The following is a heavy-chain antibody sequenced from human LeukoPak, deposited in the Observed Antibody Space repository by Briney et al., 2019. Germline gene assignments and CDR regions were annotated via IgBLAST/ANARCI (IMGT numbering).Heavy chain of an antibody. CDR1: GYTFTSYD. CDR3: AAELRFLESSLWSVWSPGGMIPH. J-gene: IGHJ4*02. D-gene: IGHD3-3*01. V-gene: IGHV1-8*01. Sequence: ASVKVSCKASGYTFTSYDINWVRQATGQGLEWMGWMNPNSGNTGYAQKFQGRVTMTRNTSISTAYMELSSLRSEDTAVYYCAAELRFLESSLWSVWSPGGMIPHWGQGTLVTVSS. CDR2: MNPNSGNT.